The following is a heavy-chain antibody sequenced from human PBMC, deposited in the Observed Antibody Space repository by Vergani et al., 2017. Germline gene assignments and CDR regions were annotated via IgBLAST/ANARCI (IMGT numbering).Heavy chain of an antibody. Sequence: EVQLVESGGGLVKPGGSLRLSCAASGFTFSSYSMNWVRQAPGKGLEWVSSISSSSSYIYYADSVKGRFTISRDNAKNSLYLQMNSLRAEDTAVYYCARDKYGSGSYGYNYYYGMDVWGQGTTVTVSS. CDR3: ARDKYGSGSYGYNYYYGMDV. CDR2: ISSSSSYI. D-gene: IGHD3-10*01. V-gene: IGHV3-21*01. J-gene: IGHJ6*02. CDR1: GFTFSSYS.